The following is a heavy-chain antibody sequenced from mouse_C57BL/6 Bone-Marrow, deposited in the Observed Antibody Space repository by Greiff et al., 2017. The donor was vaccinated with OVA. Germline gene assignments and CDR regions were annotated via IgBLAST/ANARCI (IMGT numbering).Heavy chain of an antibody. CDR2: IYPGDGDT. V-gene: IGHV1-80*01. D-gene: IGHD1-1*01. CDR3: ASHYYGSSRAY. CDR1: GYAFSSYW. J-gene: IGHJ2*01. Sequence: QVQLQQSGAELVKPGASVKISCKASGYAFSSYWMNWVKQRPGKGLEWIGQIYPGDGDTNYNGKFKGKATLTADKSSSTAYMQLSSLTSEDSAVYFCASHYYGSSRAYWGQGTTLTVSS.